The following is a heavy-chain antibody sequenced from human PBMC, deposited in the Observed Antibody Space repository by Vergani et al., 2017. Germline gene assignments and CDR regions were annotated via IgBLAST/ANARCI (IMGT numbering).Heavy chain of an antibody. D-gene: IGHD2-2*02. Sequence: QVQLVESGGGVVQPGTSLTLSCVVSGFALNRHAMYWFRQAPGKGLEWVVGISFDGTNEYYPDLVKGRFTISRDIAKNTLYLQVRSLRLEDTGVYHCVRDRGLXAGGRCYTEAWDYWGQGTPVTVSS. J-gene: IGHJ4*02. CDR1: GFALNRHA. CDR3: VRDRGLXAGGRCYTEAWDY. V-gene: IGHV3-30-3*01. CDR2: ISFDGTNE.